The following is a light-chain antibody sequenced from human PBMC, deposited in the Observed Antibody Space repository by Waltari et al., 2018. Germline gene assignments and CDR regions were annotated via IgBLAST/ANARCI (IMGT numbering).Light chain of an antibody. Sequence: QSVLTPPPSVSGAPGQRVTISCTGNSSNIGADYHVHWYQQLPGPAPKLLIFHSSNRPSGVPDRFSGSKSGTSASLAITGLQADDEADYYCQSYDNSLSGVIFGGGTKLTVL. CDR1: SSNIGADYH. CDR2: HSS. V-gene: IGLV1-40*01. CDR3: QSYDNSLSGVI. J-gene: IGLJ2*01.